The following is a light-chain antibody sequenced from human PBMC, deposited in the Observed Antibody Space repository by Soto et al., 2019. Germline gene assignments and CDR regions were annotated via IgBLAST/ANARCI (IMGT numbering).Light chain of an antibody. Sequence: EIVMTQSPATLSVCPGERATLSCRASQSVSSNLAWYQQKPGQAPRLLIYGASTRATGIPARFSGSGSGTEFTLTISSLQSEDFAVYYCQQYNNWPSWTFGQGTKVEIK. J-gene: IGKJ1*01. CDR3: QQYNNWPSWT. CDR2: GAS. V-gene: IGKV3-15*01. CDR1: QSVSSN.